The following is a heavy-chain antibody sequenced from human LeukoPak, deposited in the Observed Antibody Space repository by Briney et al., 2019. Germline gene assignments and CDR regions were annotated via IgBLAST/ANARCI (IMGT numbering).Heavy chain of an antibody. J-gene: IGHJ6*02. CDR2: SRAKGDSYST. Sequence: PGGSLRLSCAASGFPFSTYYMDWVRQAPGKGLEWVGLSRAKGDSYSTEYAAYVKTRFSILRDKSENSMHLQMNSLKTEDTAVYFCVREYFYGMDGWGQGTTVTVA. V-gene: IGHV3-72*01. CDR1: GFPFSTYY. CDR3: VREYFYGMDG.